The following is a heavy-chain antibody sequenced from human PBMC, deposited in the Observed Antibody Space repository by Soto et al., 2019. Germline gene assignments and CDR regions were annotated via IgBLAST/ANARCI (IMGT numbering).Heavy chain of an antibody. CDR2: ISYDGSNK. D-gene: IGHD6-13*01. Sequence: PGGSLRLSCAASGFTFSSYAMHWVRQAPGKGLEWVAVISYDGSNKYYADSVKGRFTISRDNSKNTLYLQMNSLRAEDTAVYYCARDNSQQLAYYYYYGMDVWGQGTTVTVSS. CDR1: GFTFSSYA. V-gene: IGHV3-30-3*01. CDR3: ARDNSQQLAYYYYYGMDV. J-gene: IGHJ6*02.